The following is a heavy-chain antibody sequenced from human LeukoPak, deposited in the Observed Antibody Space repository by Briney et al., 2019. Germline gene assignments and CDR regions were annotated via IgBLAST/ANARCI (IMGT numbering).Heavy chain of an antibody. CDR1: GFIFNTYG. Sequence: GGSLRLSCAASGFIFNTYGMHWVRQAPGKGLDWVAFIRYDGSNTYYADSVKGRFTISRDNAKNSLYLQMNSLRAEDTAVYYCARDAPPPDYWGQGTLVTVSS. CDR3: ARDAPPPDY. CDR2: IRYDGSNT. J-gene: IGHJ4*02. V-gene: IGHV3-30*02.